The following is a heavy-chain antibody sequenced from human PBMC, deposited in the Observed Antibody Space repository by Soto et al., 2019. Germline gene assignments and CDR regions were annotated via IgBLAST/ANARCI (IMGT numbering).Heavy chain of an antibody. J-gene: IGHJ4*02. D-gene: IGHD2-21*02. V-gene: IGHV4-31*03. Sequence: QVQLQESGPGLVKPSQTLSLTCTVSGGSIRSDGHYWSWIRQHPGKGLEWIGNIYYSGRSYYNPSLKSRVIISVDTSKNQFSLTLRSVTAADTALYYCARIDGGNSIDYWGQGTLVTVSS. CDR2: IYYSGRS. CDR3: ARIDGGNSIDY. CDR1: GGSIRSDGHY.